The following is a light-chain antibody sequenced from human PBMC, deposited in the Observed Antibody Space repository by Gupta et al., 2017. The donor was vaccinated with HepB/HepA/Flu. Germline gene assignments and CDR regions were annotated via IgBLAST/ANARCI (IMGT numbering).Light chain of an antibody. CDR3: GTWDSSLSGGEVV. V-gene: IGLV1-51*01. CDR1: SSNIGNNF. CDR2: ENN. Sequence: QSVLTQPPSVSAAPGEKVTISCSGSSSNIGNNFVSWYQQVPGTAPKLLIYENNKRPSGIPDRFSGSKAGTSATLGISGLQTGDEADDYCGTWDSSLSGGEVVFGGGTKLTVL. J-gene: IGLJ2*01.